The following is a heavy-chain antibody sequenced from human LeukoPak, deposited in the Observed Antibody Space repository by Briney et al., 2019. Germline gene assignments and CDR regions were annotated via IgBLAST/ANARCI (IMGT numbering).Heavy chain of an antibody. Sequence: SETLSLTCTVSGGSISSSSYYWGWIRQPPGKGLEWIGSIYYSGNTYYDPSLKSRVTISVDTSKNQFSLKLSSVTAVDTAVYYCARPRQGDYYFDYWGQGTLVTVSS. CDR1: GGSISSSSYY. D-gene: IGHD2-21*02. CDR3: ARPRQGDYYFDY. J-gene: IGHJ4*02. V-gene: IGHV4-39*01. CDR2: IYYSGNT.